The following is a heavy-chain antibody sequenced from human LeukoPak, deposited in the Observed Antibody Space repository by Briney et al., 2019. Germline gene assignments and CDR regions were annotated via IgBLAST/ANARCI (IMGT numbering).Heavy chain of an antibody. J-gene: IGHJ5*02. D-gene: IGHD6-13*01. CDR3: ARGDLIPAENFFDP. V-gene: IGHV1-18*01. CDR2: ISAYNGNT. Sequence: ASVKVSCKASGYTVTSYGISWVRQAPGQGLEWMGWISAYNGNTNYAQKLQGRVTMTTDTSTSTAYMELSSLRSEDTTVYYCARGDLIPAENFFDPWGQGTLVTVSS. CDR1: GYTVTSYG.